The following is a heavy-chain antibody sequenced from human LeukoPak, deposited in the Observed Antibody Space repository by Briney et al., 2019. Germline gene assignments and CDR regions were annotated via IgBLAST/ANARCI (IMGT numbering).Heavy chain of an antibody. CDR2: ISGSGSTT. Sequence: PGGPLRLSCVASGFTFSSYAMNWVRQAPGKGLEWVSIISGSGSTTYYADSVKGRFTISRDNSENTVFLQLDGLRAEDTAVYYCAKDRVKFATYSRGNDYWGQGTLVTVSS. CDR3: AKDRVKFATYSRGNDY. CDR1: GFTFSSYA. J-gene: IGHJ4*02. V-gene: IGHV3-23*01. D-gene: IGHD1-26*01.